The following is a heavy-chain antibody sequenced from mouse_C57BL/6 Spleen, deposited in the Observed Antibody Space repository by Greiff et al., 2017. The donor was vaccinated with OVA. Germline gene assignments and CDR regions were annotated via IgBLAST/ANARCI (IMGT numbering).Heavy chain of an antibody. CDR1: GFTFSDYG. V-gene: IGHV5-17*01. J-gene: IGHJ1*03. CDR2: ISSGSSTI. D-gene: IGHD1-1*01. CDR3: ARNYYGSSLDV. Sequence: EVKLVESGGGLVKPGGSLKLSCAASGFTFSDYGMHWVRQAPEKGLEWVAYISSGSSTIYYADTVQGRFTISRDNAKNTLFLHMTSLRSEDTAMYYCARNYYGSSLDVWGTGTTVTVSS.